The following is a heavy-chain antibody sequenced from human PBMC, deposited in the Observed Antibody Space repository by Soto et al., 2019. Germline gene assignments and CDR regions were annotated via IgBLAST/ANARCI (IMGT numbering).Heavy chain of an antibody. J-gene: IGHJ6*02. V-gene: IGHV4-34*01. CDR1: GGSFSGYY. CDR3: ARCVCWHSAWASHYYGMDV. Sequence: SETLSLTCAVYGGSFSGYYWSWIRQPPGKGLEWIGEINHSGSTNYNPSLKSRVTISVDTSKNQFSLKLSSVTAADTAVYYCARCVCWHSAWASHYYGMDVWGQGTTVTVSS. D-gene: IGHD2-21*01. CDR2: INHSGST.